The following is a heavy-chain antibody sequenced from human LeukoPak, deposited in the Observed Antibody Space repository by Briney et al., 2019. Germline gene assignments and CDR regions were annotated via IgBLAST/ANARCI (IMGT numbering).Heavy chain of an antibody. Sequence: ASVKVSCKASGGTFSSYAISWVRQAPGQRLEWMGWINAGNGNTKYSQKFQGRVTITRDTSASTAYMELSSLRSEDTAVYYCARVDLITGTLDYWGQGTLVTVSS. V-gene: IGHV1-3*01. CDR3: ARVDLITGTLDY. CDR1: GGTFSSYA. D-gene: IGHD1-20*01. J-gene: IGHJ4*02. CDR2: INAGNGNT.